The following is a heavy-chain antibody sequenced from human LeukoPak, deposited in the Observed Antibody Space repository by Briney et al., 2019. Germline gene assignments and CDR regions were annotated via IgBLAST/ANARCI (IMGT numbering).Heavy chain of an antibody. V-gene: IGHV3-11*01. J-gene: IGHJ5*02. CDR1: GFTFSDYY. D-gene: IGHD3-9*01. CDR2: ISSSGSTI. CDR3: ARSLTGYYTDWFDP. Sequence: PGGSLRLSCAASGFTFSDYYMSWIRQAPGKGLEWVSYISSSGSTIYYADSVKGRFTISRDNAKNSLYLQMNSLRAEDTALYHCARSLTGYYTDWFDPWGQGTLVTVSS.